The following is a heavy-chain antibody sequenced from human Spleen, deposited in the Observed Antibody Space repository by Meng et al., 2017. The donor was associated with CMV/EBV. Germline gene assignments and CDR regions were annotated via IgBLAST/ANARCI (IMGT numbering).Heavy chain of an antibody. J-gene: IGHJ5*02. D-gene: IGHD2-21*01. V-gene: IGHV1-18*04. Sequence: ASVKVSCKASGYTFGTDGISWVRQAPGQGLEWMGWISTYNGDTYYAQKIQGRVTMTTDTSTNTAYMEVRSLRSDDTAVYYCAKDLSLRPTKVIVPPPPWFDPWGQGTLVTVSS. CDR2: ISTYNGDT. CDR1: GYTFGTDG. CDR3: AKDLSLRPTKVIVPPPPWFDP.